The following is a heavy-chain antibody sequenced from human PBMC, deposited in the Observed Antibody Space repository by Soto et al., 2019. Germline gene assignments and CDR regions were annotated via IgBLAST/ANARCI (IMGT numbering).Heavy chain of an antibody. J-gene: IGHJ4*02. D-gene: IGHD5-18*01. CDR1: GGSFSGYY. Sequence: ETLSLTCAVYGGSFSGYYWSWIRQPPGKGLEWIGEINHSGSTNYNPSLKSRVTISVDTSKNQFSLKLSSVTAADTAVYYCARGEQLSTYYFDYWGQGTLVTVSS. CDR2: INHSGST. V-gene: IGHV4-34*01. CDR3: ARGEQLSTYYFDY.